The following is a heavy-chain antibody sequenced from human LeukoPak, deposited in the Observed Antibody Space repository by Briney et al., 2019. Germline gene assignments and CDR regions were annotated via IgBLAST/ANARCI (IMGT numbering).Heavy chain of an antibody. CDR3: ARVLAIFGLDTTDFYMDV. D-gene: IGHD3/OR15-3a*01. CDR2: TSGSI. V-gene: IGHV4-59*11. CDR1: GASISGHY. J-gene: IGHJ6*03. Sequence: SETLSLTCAVSGASISGHYWSWIRQPPGKGLEWIGYTSGSISDNPSLKSRVAVSVDPSQNQVSLSLTSVTAADTAVYYCARVLAIFGLDTTDFYMDVWGKGTTVTVSS.